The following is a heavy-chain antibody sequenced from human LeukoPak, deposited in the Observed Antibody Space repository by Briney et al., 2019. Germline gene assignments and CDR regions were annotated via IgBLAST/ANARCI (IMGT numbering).Heavy chain of an antibody. V-gene: IGHV4-59*01. D-gene: IGHD3-10*01. CDR1: GGSISGYY. CDR3: ARDSQPYGQNWFDP. Sequence: SETLSLTCTDSGGSISGYYWTWIRQPPGRGLEWIGYIYYSGNTKYNSSLESRVTISVDTSKNQFSLKLTSVTAADTAVYYCARDSQPYGQNWFDPWGQGTLVTVSS. J-gene: IGHJ5*02. CDR2: IYYSGNT.